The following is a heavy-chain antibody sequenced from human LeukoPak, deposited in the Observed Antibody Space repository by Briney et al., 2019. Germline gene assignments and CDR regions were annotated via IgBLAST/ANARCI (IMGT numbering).Heavy chain of an antibody. CDR1: GGSISSGSYY. CDR2: IYTSGST. D-gene: IGHD5-18*01. Sequence: SQTLSLTCTVSGGSISSGSYYWSWIRQPAGKGLEWIGRIYTSGSTNYNPSLRSRVTISVETSKNQFSLKLSSVTAADTAVYYCARDGMRGYSYGLEIDYWGQGTLVTVSS. J-gene: IGHJ4*02. CDR3: ARDGMRGYSYGLEIDY. V-gene: IGHV4-61*02.